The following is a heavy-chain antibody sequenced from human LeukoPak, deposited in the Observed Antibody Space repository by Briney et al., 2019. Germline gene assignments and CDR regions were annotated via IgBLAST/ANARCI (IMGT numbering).Heavy chain of an antibody. CDR1: GGSVSRSPYY. V-gene: IGHV4-39*07. Sequence: PSETLSLTCTVSGGSVSRSPYYWGWIRQPPGKGLEWIGNIYYSGSTYYNPSLKSRVTISVDTSKNQFSLKLSSVTAADTAVYYCARDGDGFDPWGQGTLVTVSS. J-gene: IGHJ5*02. CDR3: ARDGDGFDP. CDR2: IYYSGST.